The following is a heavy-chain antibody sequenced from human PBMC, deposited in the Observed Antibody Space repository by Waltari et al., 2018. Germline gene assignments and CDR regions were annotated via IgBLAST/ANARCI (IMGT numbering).Heavy chain of an antibody. Sequence: VKLRQSGPELVKSSETLSLTCSVSGGSIDSYDWTWIRQSPGKGLEWIGYISYPGTTNYNPSLESRVAISGDTSKNQLSLKLTSVTAADTAVYFCARRILHAAGSRGITDNYSMDVWGQGATVSVSS. CDR3: ARRILHAAGSRGITDNYSMDV. CDR2: ISYPGTT. J-gene: IGHJ6*02. D-gene: IGHD3-10*01. V-gene: IGHV4-59*01. CDR1: GGSIDSYD.